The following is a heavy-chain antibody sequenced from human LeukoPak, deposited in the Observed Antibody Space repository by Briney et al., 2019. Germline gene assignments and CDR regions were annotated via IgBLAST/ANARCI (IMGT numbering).Heavy chain of an antibody. V-gene: IGHV4-34*01. CDR3: ARGRLIVVVPAAIPAFDI. CDR2: INHSGST. Sequence: SETLSLTCAVYGGSFSGYYWSWIRQPPGKGLEWIGEINHSGSTNYNPSLKSRVTISVDTSKNQFSLKLSSVTAADTAVYYCARGRLIVVVPAAIPAFDIWGQGTMVTVSS. J-gene: IGHJ3*02. D-gene: IGHD2-2*01. CDR1: GGSFSGYY.